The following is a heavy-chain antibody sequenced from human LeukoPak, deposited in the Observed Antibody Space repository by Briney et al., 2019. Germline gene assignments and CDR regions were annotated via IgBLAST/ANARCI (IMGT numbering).Heavy chain of an antibody. D-gene: IGHD6-19*01. CDR3: ARDKQWLLLDY. CDR2: ISCSSSYI. J-gene: IGHJ4*02. Sequence: GGSLRLSCAASGFTFSSYSMNWVRQAPGKGLEWVSSISCSSSYIYYADSVKGRFTISRDNAKNSLYLQMNSLRAEDTAVYYCARDKQWLLLDYWGQGTLVTVSS. CDR1: GFTFSSYS. V-gene: IGHV3-21*01.